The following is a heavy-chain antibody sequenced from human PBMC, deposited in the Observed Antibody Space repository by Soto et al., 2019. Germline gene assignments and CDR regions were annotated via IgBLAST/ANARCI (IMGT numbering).Heavy chain of an antibody. CDR3: XXXXXXXXXXXXXYGLDV. V-gene: IGHV3-11*05. Sequence: QVQLVESGGGLVKPGGSLRLSCTGYGFTLRDHWMTWIRQAPGKGLEWVSYINANGDYTNYADSVKGRFTISRDDAKXXXXXXXXXXXXXXXXXXXXXXXXXXXXXXXXXYGLDVWGQGTSVIVSS. J-gene: IGHJ6*02. CDR1: GFTLRDHW. CDR2: INANGDYT.